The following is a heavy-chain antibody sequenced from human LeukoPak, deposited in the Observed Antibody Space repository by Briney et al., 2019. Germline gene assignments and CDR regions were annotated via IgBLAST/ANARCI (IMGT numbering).Heavy chain of an antibody. J-gene: IGHJ5*02. V-gene: IGHV1-69*05. Sequence: SVKVSCKASGGTFSSYAISWVRQAPGQGLEWMGRIIPIFGTANYAQKFQGRVTITTDESTSTAYMELSSLRSEDTAVYYCARDWQHDIVVVPAASNWFDPWGQGTLVTVS. CDR1: GGTFSSYA. CDR3: ARDWQHDIVVVPAASNWFDP. CDR2: IIPIFGTA. D-gene: IGHD2-2*01.